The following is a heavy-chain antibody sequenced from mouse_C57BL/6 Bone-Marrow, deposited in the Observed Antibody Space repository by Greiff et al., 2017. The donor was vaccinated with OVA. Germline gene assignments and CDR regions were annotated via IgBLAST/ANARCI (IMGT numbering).Heavy chain of an antibody. CDR2: ISYDGSN. D-gene: IGHD1-1*01. CDR1: GYSITSGYY. V-gene: IGHV3-6*01. Sequence: EVHLVESGPGLVKPSQSLSLTCSVTGYSITSGYYWNWIRQFPGNKLEWMGYISYDGSNNYNPSLKNRISITRDTSKNQFFLKLNSVTTEDTATYYCARRGYGSSYYYAMDYWGQGTSVTVSS. J-gene: IGHJ4*01. CDR3: ARRGYGSSYYYAMDY.